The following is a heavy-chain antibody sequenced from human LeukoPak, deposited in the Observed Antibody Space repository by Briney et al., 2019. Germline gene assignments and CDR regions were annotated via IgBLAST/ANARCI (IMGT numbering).Heavy chain of an antibody. Sequence: GGSLRLSCAASGFTFSSYGMSWVRQAPGKGLEWVSAISGSGGSTYYADSVKGRFTISRDNSKNTLYLQMNSLRAEDTAVYYCAKKPAPRYYDSSGYYIYYFDYWGQGTLVTVSS. J-gene: IGHJ4*02. V-gene: IGHV3-23*01. D-gene: IGHD3-22*01. CDR3: AKKPAPRYYDSSGYYIYYFDY. CDR2: ISGSGGST. CDR1: GFTFSSYG.